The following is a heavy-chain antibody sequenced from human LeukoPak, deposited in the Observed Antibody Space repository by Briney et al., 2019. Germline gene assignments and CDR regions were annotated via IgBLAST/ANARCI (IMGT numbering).Heavy chain of an antibody. D-gene: IGHD2-2*01. CDR2: INHSGST. Sequence: SETLSLTCAVYGGSFSGYYWSWIRQPPEKGLEWIGEINHSGSTNYNPSLKSRVTISVDTSKNQFSLKLSSVTAADTAVYYCARGRYCSSTSCYFYWFDPWGQGTLVTVSS. CDR1: GGSFSGYY. V-gene: IGHV4-34*01. CDR3: ARGRYCSSTSCYFYWFDP. J-gene: IGHJ5*02.